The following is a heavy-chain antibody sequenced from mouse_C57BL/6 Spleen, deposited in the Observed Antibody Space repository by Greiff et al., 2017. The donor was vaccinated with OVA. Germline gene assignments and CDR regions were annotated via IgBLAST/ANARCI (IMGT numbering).Heavy chain of an antibody. J-gene: IGHJ4*01. CDR1: GYTFTDYY. Sequence: EVQLQQSGPVLVKPGASVKMSCKASGYTFTDYYMNWVKQSHGKSLEWIGVINPYNGGTSYNQKFKGKATLTVEKSSSTAYMELNSLTSEDSAVYYCARAGGNPYYYAMDYWGQGTSVTVSS. D-gene: IGHD2-1*01. CDR2: INPYNGGT. V-gene: IGHV1-19*01. CDR3: ARAGGNPYYYAMDY.